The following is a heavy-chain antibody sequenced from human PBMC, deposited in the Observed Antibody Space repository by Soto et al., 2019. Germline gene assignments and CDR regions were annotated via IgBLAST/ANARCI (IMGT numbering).Heavy chain of an antibody. Sequence: QVQLQESGPGLVKPSETLSLTCTVSGGSMRGQHWSWIRQPPGKGLEWIGHHSDSTNYNPSLKSQIPISTDTSKNQFSLKLSSVTAADTAVYYCATYTVGEGGRGYWGQGTLVTVSS. CDR1: GGSMRGQH. V-gene: IGHV4-4*09. CDR3: ATYTVGEGGRGY. J-gene: IGHJ4*02. D-gene: IGHD3-16*01. CDR2: HHSDST.